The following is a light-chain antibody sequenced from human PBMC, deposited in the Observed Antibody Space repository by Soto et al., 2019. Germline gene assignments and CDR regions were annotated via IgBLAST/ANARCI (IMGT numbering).Light chain of an antibody. V-gene: IGKV1-5*01. CDR3: QQYNSYSPLT. CDR1: QSISSW. J-gene: IGKJ4*01. CDR2: DAS. Sequence: DIQMTQSPSTLSASVGDRVTITCRASQSISSWLAGYQQKPGEAPKLLIYDASSLESGVPSRFSGSGAGTKFTLTISSLQPDDFATYYCQQYNSYSPLTFGGGTKVDIK.